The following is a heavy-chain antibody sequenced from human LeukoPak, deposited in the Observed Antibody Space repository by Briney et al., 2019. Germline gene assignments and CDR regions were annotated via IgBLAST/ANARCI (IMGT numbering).Heavy chain of an antibody. CDR1: GYTFTSYG. CDR3: ARDPPDNIMIMFGGVKRFDY. Sequence: GASVKVSCKASGYTFTSYGISWVRQAPGQGLEWMGWISAYNGNTNYAQKLQGRVTMTTDTSTSTAYMELRSLRSDDTAVYYCARDPPDNIMIMFGGVKRFDYWGQGTLVTVSS. J-gene: IGHJ4*02. CDR2: ISAYNGNT. D-gene: IGHD3-16*01. V-gene: IGHV1-18*01.